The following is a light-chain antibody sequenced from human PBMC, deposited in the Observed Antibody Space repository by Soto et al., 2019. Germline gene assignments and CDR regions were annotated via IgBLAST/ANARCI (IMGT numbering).Light chain of an antibody. CDR2: DAS. J-gene: IGKJ4*01. V-gene: IGKV3-20*01. Sequence: EIVLTQSPDTLSLSPGERATLSCRASQSVRSNYLAWYQQKHGQAPRFLIYDASSRATGIPDRFSGSGSGTDFTLTISRLEPEDFAVYYCQQYGISPLTFGGGTKVEIK. CDR3: QQYGISPLT. CDR1: QSVRSNY.